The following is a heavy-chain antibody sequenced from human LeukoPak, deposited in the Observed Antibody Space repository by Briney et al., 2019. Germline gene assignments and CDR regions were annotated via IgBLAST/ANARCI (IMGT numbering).Heavy chain of an antibody. Sequence: PSETLSLTCTVSGVSISSYYWSWIRQPPGKGLEWIGYISHRGSTNYNPSLNGRVTISLDTSKNQFSLKLSSVTAADTAVYKCARGSKWNTNWFDAWGQGTLVTVSS. J-gene: IGHJ5*02. CDR2: ISHRGST. CDR1: GVSISSYY. V-gene: IGHV4-59*01. CDR3: ARGSKWNTNWFDA. D-gene: IGHD1/OR15-1a*01.